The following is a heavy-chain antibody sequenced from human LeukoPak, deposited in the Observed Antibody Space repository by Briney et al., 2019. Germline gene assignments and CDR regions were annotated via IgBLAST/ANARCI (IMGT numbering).Heavy chain of an antibody. Sequence: SETLSLTCTVSGGSISSSSYYWGWIRQPPGKGLEWIGNIYYSGSTYYNPSLKSRVTISVDTSKNQFSLKLSSVTAADTAVYYCARGDYDILTGYPRALDYWGQGTLVTVSS. V-gene: IGHV4-39*01. CDR1: GGSISSSSYY. CDR3: ARGDYDILTGYPRALDY. CDR2: IYYSGST. J-gene: IGHJ4*02. D-gene: IGHD3-9*01.